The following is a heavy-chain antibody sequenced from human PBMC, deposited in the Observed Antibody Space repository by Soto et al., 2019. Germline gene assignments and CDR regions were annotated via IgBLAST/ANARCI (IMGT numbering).Heavy chain of an antibody. J-gene: IGHJ1*01. D-gene: IGHD6-19*01. CDR2: TSWNSGSI. CDR3: AKDAAIAVAGTGYFQH. Sequence: GGSLRLSCAASGFTFDDYAMHWVRQAPGKGLEWVSGTSWNSGSIGYADSVKGRFTISRDNAKNSLYLQMNSLRAEDTALYYCAKDAAIAVAGTGYFQHWGQGTLVTVSS. CDR1: GFTFDDYA. V-gene: IGHV3-9*01.